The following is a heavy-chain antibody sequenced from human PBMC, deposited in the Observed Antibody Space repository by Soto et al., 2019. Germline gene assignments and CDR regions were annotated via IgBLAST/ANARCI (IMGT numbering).Heavy chain of an antibody. CDR2: ISAYNGNT. Sequence: AASVKVSCKASGYTFTSYGISWVRQAPGQGLEWMGWISAYNGNTNYAQKLQGRVTMTTDTSTSTAYMELRSLRSDDTAVYYCARDPVSGLGPDWFDPWGQGTLVTVSS. V-gene: IGHV1-18*04. J-gene: IGHJ5*02. CDR1: GYTFTSYG. CDR3: ARDPVSGLGPDWFDP. D-gene: IGHD6-6*01.